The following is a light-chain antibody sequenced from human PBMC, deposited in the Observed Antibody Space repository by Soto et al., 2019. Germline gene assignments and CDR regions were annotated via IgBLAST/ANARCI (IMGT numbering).Light chain of an antibody. J-gene: IGLJ2*01. Sequence: SYELTQPPSVSVAPGQSARITCGGNNIGSKSVHWYQQKPGQAPVLVVYDDNERPSGIPERFSGSKSGNTATLSITRVGAGDEADYYCQVWDSGTDHAVFGGGTKLTVL. CDR3: QVWDSGTDHAV. CDR1: NIGSKS. CDR2: DDN. V-gene: IGLV3-21*02.